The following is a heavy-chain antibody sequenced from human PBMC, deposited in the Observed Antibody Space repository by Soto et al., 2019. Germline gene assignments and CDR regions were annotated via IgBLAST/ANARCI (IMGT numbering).Heavy chain of an antibody. V-gene: IGHV3-74*01. Sequence: EVQLVESGGGLVQPGGSLRLSCAASGFTISSYWMHWVRQAPGKGLVWVSRINTDGSSTSYADSVKGRFTTSRDNAKNTLYLQLNSPRAGVTAVYYCTRRLSVVGTSSFDYWGQGTLVTVSS. CDR1: GFTISSYW. J-gene: IGHJ4*02. CDR3: TRRLSVVGTSSFDY. CDR2: INTDGSST. D-gene: IGHD2-15*01.